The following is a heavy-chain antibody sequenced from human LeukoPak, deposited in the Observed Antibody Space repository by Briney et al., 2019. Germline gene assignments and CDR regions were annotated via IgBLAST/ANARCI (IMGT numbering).Heavy chain of an antibody. CDR2: INPNSGGT. D-gene: IGHD2-2*02. J-gene: IGHJ4*02. Sequence: GASVKVSCTASGYTFTGYYMHWVRQAPGQGLEWMGRINPNSGGTNYAQKFQSRVTMARDTSISTAYMELSRLRSDDTAVYYCAVVPAAIAAAGALWVDWGQGTLVTVSS. CDR1: GYTFTGYY. CDR3: AVVPAAIAAAGALWVD. V-gene: IGHV1-2*06.